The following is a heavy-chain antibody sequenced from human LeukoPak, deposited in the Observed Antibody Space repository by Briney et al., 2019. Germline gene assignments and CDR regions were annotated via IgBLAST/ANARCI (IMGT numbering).Heavy chain of an antibody. CDR3: ARGGGRTSSAFDP. Sequence: ASVKVSCKASGYTFTGNYLHWVRQAPGQGLEWMGWINPNSGDTKYAQKFQGRVTMTRDTSVSTAHMQLSRMRYDDTAVYYCARGGGRTSSAFDPWGRGTLVTVSS. CDR1: GYTFTGNY. V-gene: IGHV1-2*02. D-gene: IGHD2-2*01. CDR2: INPNSGDT. J-gene: IGHJ5*02.